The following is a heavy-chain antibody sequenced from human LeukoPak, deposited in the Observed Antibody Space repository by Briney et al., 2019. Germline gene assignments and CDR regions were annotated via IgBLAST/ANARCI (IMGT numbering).Heavy chain of an antibody. Sequence: GSLRLSCAASGFTFSSYGMHWVRQAPGKGLEWVAVISYDGSNKYYADSVKGRFTISRDNSKNTLYLQMNSLRAEDTAVYYCAKDLVLRYFDWAFDYWGQGTLVTVSS. CDR3: AKDLVLRYFDWAFDY. D-gene: IGHD3-9*01. V-gene: IGHV3-30*18. CDR2: ISYDGSNK. J-gene: IGHJ4*02. CDR1: GFTFSSYG.